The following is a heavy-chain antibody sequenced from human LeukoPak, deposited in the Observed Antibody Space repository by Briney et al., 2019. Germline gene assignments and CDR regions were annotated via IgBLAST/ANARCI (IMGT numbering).Heavy chain of an antibody. CDR1: GFTFSSFS. D-gene: IGHD3-10*01. Sequence: GGSLRLSCAASGFTFSSFSMNWVRQAPGKGLEWVSYIRSSGTGTDYTGSVKGRFTISRDNSKNTLYLQMNSLKTEDTAVYYCTTELLWLRRNAFDIWGQGTMVTVSS. CDR3: TTELLWLRRNAFDI. V-gene: IGHV3-48*01. J-gene: IGHJ3*02. CDR2: IRSSGTGT.